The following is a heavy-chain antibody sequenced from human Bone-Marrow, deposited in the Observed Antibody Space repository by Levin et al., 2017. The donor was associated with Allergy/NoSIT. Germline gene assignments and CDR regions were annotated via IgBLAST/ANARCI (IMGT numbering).Heavy chain of an antibody. V-gene: IGHV6-1*01. CDR2: AYYRSKWYF. J-gene: IGHJ4*02. CDR3: ARDYRTAAAAGLLDY. Sequence: SQTLSLTCAISGDSVSSHSAAWHWIRQSPSRGLEWLGRAYYRSKWYFDYAETVKSRIIINPDTSKNQFSLQLNSVTPEDTAVYYCARDYRTAAAAGLLDYWGQGTLVTVSS. D-gene: IGHD6-13*01. CDR1: GDSVSSHSAA.